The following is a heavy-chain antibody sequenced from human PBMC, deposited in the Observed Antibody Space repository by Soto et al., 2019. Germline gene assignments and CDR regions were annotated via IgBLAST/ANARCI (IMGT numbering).Heavy chain of an antibody. CDR1: GFTFSSYA. Sequence: PGWSLRLSCAASGFTFSSYAMSWVRQAPGKGLEWVSAISGSGGSTYYADSVKGRFTISRDNSKNTLYLQMNSLRAEDTAVYYCARPYTSNSNWFDPWGQGTLVTVSS. J-gene: IGHJ5*02. D-gene: IGHD6-19*01. CDR3: ARPYTSNSNWFDP. CDR2: ISGSGGST. V-gene: IGHV3-23*01.